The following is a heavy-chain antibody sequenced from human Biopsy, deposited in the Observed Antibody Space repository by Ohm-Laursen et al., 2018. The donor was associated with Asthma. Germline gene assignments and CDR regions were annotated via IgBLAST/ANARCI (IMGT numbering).Heavy chain of an antibody. CDR2: ISYSGTT. J-gene: IGHJ6*02. CDR1: GDSISSPAYY. V-gene: IGHV4-31*03. Sequence: TLSLTCTVSGDSISSPAYYWSWVRQHPGKGLEWIGYISYSGTTSYHPSLMSRLIISLDTSKNQFSLKLSSVTAADTAVYFCARAVDYSHYYGIDVWGQGTTVTVS. D-gene: IGHD3-10*01. CDR3: ARAVDYSHYYGIDV.